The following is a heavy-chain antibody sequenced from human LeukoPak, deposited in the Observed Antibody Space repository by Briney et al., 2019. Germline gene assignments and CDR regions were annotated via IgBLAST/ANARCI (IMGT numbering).Heavy chain of an antibody. V-gene: IGHV4-61*08. CDR2: NYYSGST. J-gene: IGHJ1*01. Sequence: PSETLSLTCTVSGGLISSGDFYWSWIRQPPGKGLEWIGYNYYSGSTNYNPSLKSRVTISVDTSKNQFSLKLSSVTAADTAVYYCARPVVPAAFGYFQHWGQGTLVTVSS. CDR3: ARPVVPAAFGYFQH. CDR1: GGLISSGDFY. D-gene: IGHD2-2*01.